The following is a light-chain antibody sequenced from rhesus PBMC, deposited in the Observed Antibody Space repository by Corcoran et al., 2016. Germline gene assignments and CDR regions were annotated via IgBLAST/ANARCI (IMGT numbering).Light chain of an antibody. V-gene: IGKV1-74*01. CDR2: KSS. CDR3: QHGYGSPLT. J-gene: IGKJ4*01. Sequence: DIQMTQSPSSLSASVGDRVTITCRASEIVNNYLNWYQQKPGKAPKLLIYKSSALQSGVPSRFSCSGAWADYTFPNSSLQPEDVATYYCQHGYGSPLTFGGGTKVEIK. CDR1: EIVNNY.